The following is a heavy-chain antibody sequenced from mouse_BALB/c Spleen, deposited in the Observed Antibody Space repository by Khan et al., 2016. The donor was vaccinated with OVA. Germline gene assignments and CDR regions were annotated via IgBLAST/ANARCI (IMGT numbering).Heavy chain of an antibody. Sequence: QIQLVQSGPELKKPGETVKISCKASGYTFTNYGMNWVKQAPGKGLKWMGWINTYTGEPTYADDFKGRFAFSLETSANTAYLQINNLTHEDTATYFGARPPYFSYVMDYWGQGTSVTVSS. CDR3: ARPPYFSYVMDY. V-gene: IGHV9-3-1*01. CDR1: GYTFTNYG. CDR2: INTYTGEP. J-gene: IGHJ4*01. D-gene: IGHD2-10*01.